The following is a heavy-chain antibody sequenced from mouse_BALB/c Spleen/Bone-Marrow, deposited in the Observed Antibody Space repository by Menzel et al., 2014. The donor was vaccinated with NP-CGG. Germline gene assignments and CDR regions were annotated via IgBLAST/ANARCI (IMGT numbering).Heavy chain of an antibody. CDR3: AREVRAPWYAMDY. CDR2: ISTYNGNT. V-gene: IGHV1-67*01. CDR1: GYTFTDYA. D-gene: IGHD2-14*01. J-gene: IGHJ4*01. Sequence: LVESGPEVVRPGVSVKISCKGSGYTFTDYAMHWVKQSHAKSLEWVGVISTYNGNTNYNQKFKGKATMTVDKSSSTAYMELARLTSEDSAIYYCAREVRAPWYAMDYWGQGTSVTVSS.